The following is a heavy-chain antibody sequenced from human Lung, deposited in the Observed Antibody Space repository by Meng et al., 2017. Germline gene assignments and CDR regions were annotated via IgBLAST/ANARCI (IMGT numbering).Heavy chain of an antibody. CDR1: GGSISSSNYY. CDR3: ARGQKGYFDL. Sequence: QVQLQEWGPGLGKPSQTLSLTCTVSGGSISSSNYYWSWIRQPPGKGLEWSGHIYNSGSTYYNPSLKSRITISVDTSKNQFSLKLSSVTAADTAVYYCARGQKGYFDLWGRGTLVTVSS. CDR2: IYNSGST. V-gene: IGHV4-30-4*01. J-gene: IGHJ2*01.